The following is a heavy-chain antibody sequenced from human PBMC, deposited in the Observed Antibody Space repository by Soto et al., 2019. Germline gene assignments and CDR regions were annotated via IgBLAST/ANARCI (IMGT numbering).Heavy chain of an antibody. CDR3: VKDTLGGMTPVLMPGPA. Sequence: VQLVESGGGVVQPGRSLRLSCAASGLTFSTYGFHWVRQAPGKGLEWVAVISNDVRNIHYAESVEGRFTISRDNSKNTLYLQMNSLRPNDTAVYYCVKDTLGGMTPVLMPGPAWGQGTMVTVSS. CDR1: GLTFSTYG. V-gene: IGHV3-30*18. CDR2: ISNDVRNI. D-gene: IGHD2-2*01. J-gene: IGHJ5*02.